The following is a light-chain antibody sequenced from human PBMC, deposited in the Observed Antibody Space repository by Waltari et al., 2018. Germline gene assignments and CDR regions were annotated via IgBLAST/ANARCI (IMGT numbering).Light chain of an antibody. CDR1: ETIVGY. CDR2: GGS. CDR3: QQTFGGPFT. Sequence: DILMSQSPASLSASVGDRVTITCRASETIVGYLAWYQSKPGKAPKLLIYGGSTLRNGVSSRFAGSGSDTEFTLSINGLQADDFATYYCQQTFGGPFTFGQGT. V-gene: IGKV1-39*01. J-gene: IGKJ2*01.